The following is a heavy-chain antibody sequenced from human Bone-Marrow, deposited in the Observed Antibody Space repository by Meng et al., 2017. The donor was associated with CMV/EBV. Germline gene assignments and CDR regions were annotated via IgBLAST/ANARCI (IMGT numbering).Heavy chain of an antibody. CDR2: INHSGST. V-gene: IGHV4-34*01. Sequence: GSLRLSCAVYGGSFIGNYWSWIRQSPGKGLEWIGEINHSGSTNYNPSLKSRVTISVDTSKNQFSLKLSSVTAADTAVYYCARARLRKYQLLNEYFQHWGQGTLVTVSS. D-gene: IGHD2-2*01. CDR3: ARARLRKYQLLNEYFQH. J-gene: IGHJ1*01. CDR1: GGSFIGNY.